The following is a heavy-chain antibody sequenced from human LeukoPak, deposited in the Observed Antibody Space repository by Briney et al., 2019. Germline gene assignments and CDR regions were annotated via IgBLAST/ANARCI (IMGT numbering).Heavy chain of an antibody. D-gene: IGHD3-22*01. J-gene: IGHJ4*02. Sequence: GGSLRLSCAASGFTFDDYAMHWVRQAPGKGLEWVSAITGSGGSTYYADPVKGRFTISRDNSKNTLYLQMNSLRAEDTAVYYCAKDRGYYDSSGLFDYWGQGTLVTVSS. CDR1: GFTFDDYA. V-gene: IGHV3-23*01. CDR2: ITGSGGST. CDR3: AKDRGYYDSSGLFDY.